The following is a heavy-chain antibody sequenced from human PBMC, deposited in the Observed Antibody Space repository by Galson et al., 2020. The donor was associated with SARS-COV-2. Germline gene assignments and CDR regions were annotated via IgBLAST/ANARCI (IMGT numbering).Heavy chain of an antibody. Sequence: GESLKISCAASGFIFSSYAMHWVRQAPGKGLEWVAVISYDGSDKFYGDSVRGRFTISRDNSENTVYLQMNSLREEDTAVYYCAKVLSYGDYPMDVWGHVTTVTVSS. CDR1: GFIFSSYA. D-gene: IGHD4-17*01. V-gene: IGHV3-30*18. CDR2: ISYDGSDK. CDR3: AKVLSYGDYPMDV. J-gene: IGHJ6*02.